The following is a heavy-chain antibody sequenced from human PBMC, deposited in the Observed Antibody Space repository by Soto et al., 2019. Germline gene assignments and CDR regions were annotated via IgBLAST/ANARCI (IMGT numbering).Heavy chain of an antibody. CDR2: INAGNGNT. Sequence: ASVKVSCKSSGYTFTGYAMHWVRQAPGQRLEWMGWINAGNGNTKYSQKFQGRVTITRDTSASAAYMELSSLSSEDTAVYYCARAVAVPADFDYWGQGTLVTVSS. D-gene: IGHD6-19*01. J-gene: IGHJ4*02. CDR3: ARAVAVPADFDY. V-gene: IGHV1-3*01. CDR1: GYTFTGYA.